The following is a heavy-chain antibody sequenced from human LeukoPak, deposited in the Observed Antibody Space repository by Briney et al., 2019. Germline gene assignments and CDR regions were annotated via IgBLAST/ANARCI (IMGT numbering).Heavy chain of an antibody. J-gene: IGHJ6*03. CDR1: GGSISSYY. V-gene: IGHV4-59*08. Sequence: SETLSLTCTVSGGSISSYYWSWIRQPPGKGLEWIGYIYYSGSTNYNPSLKSRVTISVDTSKNQFSLKLSSVTAADTAVYYCARHIGGGIEDMDVWGKGIKVTVSS. CDR3: ARHIGGGIEDMDV. CDR2: IYYSGST. D-gene: IGHD3-16*02.